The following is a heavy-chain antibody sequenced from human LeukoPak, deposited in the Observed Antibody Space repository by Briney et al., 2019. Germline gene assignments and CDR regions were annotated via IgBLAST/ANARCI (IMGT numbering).Heavy chain of an antibody. D-gene: IGHD1-1*01. J-gene: IGHJ4*02. Sequence: GGSLRLSCAASGFTVSSNYMSWVRQAPGKGLEWVSVIYSSGSTYYADSVKGRFTIFRDNPKNTLYLQMNSLRAEDTAVYHCARDLTGTGDYWGQGTLVTVSS. CDR2: IYSSGST. CDR3: ARDLTGTGDY. V-gene: IGHV3-66*01. CDR1: GFTVSSNY.